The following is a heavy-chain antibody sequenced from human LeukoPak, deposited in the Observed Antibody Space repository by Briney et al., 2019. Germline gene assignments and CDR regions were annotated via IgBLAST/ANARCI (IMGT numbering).Heavy chain of an antibody. J-gene: IGHJ3*02. CDR1: GYTFTSYY. Sequence: GASVKVSCKASGYTFTSYYMHWVRQAPGQGLEWMGIINPSGGSTSYAQKFQGRVTMTRDTSTSTVYMELSSLRSEDPAVYYCARAAMLDAFDIWGQGTMVTVSS. V-gene: IGHV1-46*01. CDR2: INPSGGST. D-gene: IGHD2-2*01. CDR3: ARAAMLDAFDI.